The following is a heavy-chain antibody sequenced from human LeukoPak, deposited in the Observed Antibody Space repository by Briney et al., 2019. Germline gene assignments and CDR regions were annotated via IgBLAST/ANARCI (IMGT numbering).Heavy chain of an antibody. V-gene: IGHV4-59*12. CDR3: ARDGYDPLGY. J-gene: IGHJ4*02. D-gene: IGHD5-12*01. Sequence: PSETLSLTCTVSGGSISSYYWSWIRQPPGKGLEWIGYIYYSGSTNYNPSLKSRVTISVDRSKNQFSLKLSSVTAADTAVYYCARDGYDPLGYWGQGTLVTVSS. CDR2: IYYSGST. CDR1: GGSISSYY.